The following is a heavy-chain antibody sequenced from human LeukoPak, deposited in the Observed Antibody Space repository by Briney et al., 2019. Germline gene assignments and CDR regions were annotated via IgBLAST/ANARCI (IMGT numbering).Heavy chain of an antibody. J-gene: IGHJ5*02. V-gene: IGHV1-18*01. CDR2: ISAYNGNT. Sequence: ASVKVSCKASGYTFTSYGISWVRQAPGQGLEWMGWISAYNGNTNYAQKLQGRVTMTTDTSTSTAYMELRSLRSDVTAVYYCARGSITMVRGVIYDNWFDPWGQGTLVTVSS. D-gene: IGHD3-10*01. CDR1: GYTFTSYG. CDR3: ARGSITMVRGVIYDNWFDP.